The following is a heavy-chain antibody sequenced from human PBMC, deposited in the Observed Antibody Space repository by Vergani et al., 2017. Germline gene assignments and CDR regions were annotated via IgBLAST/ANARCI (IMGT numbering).Heavy chain of an antibody. CDR1: GFTFGTYG. CDR2: IWYDGSDK. V-gene: IGHV3-33*01. Sequence: VQLVESGGGLVKPGGSLRLSCAASGFTFGTYGMHWVRQAPGKALEWVAVIWYDGSDKYYADSVKGRFIISRDNSKNTLYLQMISLRAADTAVYYCARDYNGRGSPGCFDLWGRGTLVTVSS. D-gene: IGHD3-10*01. CDR3: ARDYNGRGSPGCFDL. J-gene: IGHJ2*01.